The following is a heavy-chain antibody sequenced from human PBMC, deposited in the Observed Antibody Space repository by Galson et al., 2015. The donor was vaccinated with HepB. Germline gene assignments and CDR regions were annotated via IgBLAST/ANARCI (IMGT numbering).Heavy chain of an antibody. V-gene: IGHV3-11*01. CDR3: ARDGKPSAFWSGYSSTIDY. CDR1: GFTFSDYY. CDR2: TSSSGSTI. Sequence: SLRLSCAASGFTFSDYYMSWIRQAPGQGLEWVSYTSSSGSTIYYADSVKGRFTISRDNAKNSLYLQMNSLRAEDTAVYYCARDGKPSAFWSGYSSTIDYWGQGTLVTVSS. D-gene: IGHD3-3*01. J-gene: IGHJ4*02.